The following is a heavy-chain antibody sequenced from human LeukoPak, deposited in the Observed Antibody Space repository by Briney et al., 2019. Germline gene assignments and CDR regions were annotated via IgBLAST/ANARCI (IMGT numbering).Heavy chain of an antibody. CDR2: ISSSGSTI. J-gene: IGHJ4*02. CDR1: GFTFSSYG. Sequence: GGSLRLSCAASGFTFSSYGMHWVRQAPGKGLEWVSYISSSGSTIYYADSVKGRFTISRDNAKNSLYLQMNSLRAEDTAVYYCARDSRPGEPPFDYWGQGTLVTVFS. V-gene: IGHV3-48*04. D-gene: IGHD1-14*01. CDR3: ARDSRPGEPPFDY.